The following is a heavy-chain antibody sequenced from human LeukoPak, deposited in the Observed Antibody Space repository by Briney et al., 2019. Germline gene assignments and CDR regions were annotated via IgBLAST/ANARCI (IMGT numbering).Heavy chain of an antibody. CDR1: GGSISSGSHY. V-gene: IGHV4-31*03. D-gene: IGHD3-10*01. Sequence: SETLSLTCTVSGGSISSGSHYWSWIRQHPGKGLEWIGYIYYSGGTYYNPSLRSRVNISVDTSKNQFSLKLNSVTAADTAVYYCARAPYGSGSYYNDANWFDPWGQGTLVTVSS. CDR2: IYYSGGT. J-gene: IGHJ5*02. CDR3: ARAPYGSGSYYNDANWFDP.